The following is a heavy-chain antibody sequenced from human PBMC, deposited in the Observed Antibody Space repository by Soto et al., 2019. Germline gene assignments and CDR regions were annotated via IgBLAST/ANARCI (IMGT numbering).Heavy chain of an antibody. Sequence: ASVKVSCKASGYTFTSYYMHWVRQAPGQGLEWMGWISAYNGNTNYAQKLQGRVTMTTDTSTSTAYMELRSLRSDDTAVYYCARVDVDTAMVTSLFDYWGQGTLVTVSS. CDR1: GYTFTSYY. J-gene: IGHJ4*02. V-gene: IGHV1-18*04. CDR3: ARVDVDTAMVTSLFDY. CDR2: ISAYNGNT. D-gene: IGHD5-18*01.